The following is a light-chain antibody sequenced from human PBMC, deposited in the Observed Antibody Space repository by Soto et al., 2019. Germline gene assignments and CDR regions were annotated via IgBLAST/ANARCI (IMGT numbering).Light chain of an antibody. J-gene: IGKJ5*01. Sequence: VMTQSPATLSVSPGERATLSCRASQSISSNLAWYQQKPGHSPRLLIYGASNTATGFPARFTGSGSGTEFTLTISSLQSEDFAVYYCQQYNNWPPVTFGQGTRLEIK. CDR2: GAS. CDR1: QSISSN. CDR3: QQYNNWPPVT. V-gene: IGKV3-15*01.